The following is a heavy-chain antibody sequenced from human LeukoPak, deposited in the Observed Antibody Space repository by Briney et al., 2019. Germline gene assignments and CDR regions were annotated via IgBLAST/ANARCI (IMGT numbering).Heavy chain of an antibody. D-gene: IGHD6-13*01. Sequence: GGSLRLSCAASGFTFGSYAMSWVRQAPGKGLGWVSSIGGSGGSTYYADSVEGRLTISRDNSKNTLYLQMNSLRAEDTAVYYCAKVETAAAATLRGFDYWGQGTLVTVSS. J-gene: IGHJ4*02. V-gene: IGHV3-23*01. CDR1: GFTFGSYA. CDR3: AKVETAAAATLRGFDY. CDR2: IGGSGGST.